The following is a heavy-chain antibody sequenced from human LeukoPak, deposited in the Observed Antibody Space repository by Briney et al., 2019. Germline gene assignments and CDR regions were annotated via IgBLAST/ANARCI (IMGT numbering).Heavy chain of an antibody. V-gene: IGHV4-4*07. Sequence: SETLSLTCTVSGGSIRSYYWSWIRQPAGTGLEWIGRISASGSTHYAPSLRSRVTMSVDTSMNQFSLKLSAVTAADTAVYYCATDISWFHPWRRETLVTVPS. CDR2: ISASGST. J-gene: IGHJ5*02. CDR3: ATDISWFHP. CDR1: GGSIRSYY.